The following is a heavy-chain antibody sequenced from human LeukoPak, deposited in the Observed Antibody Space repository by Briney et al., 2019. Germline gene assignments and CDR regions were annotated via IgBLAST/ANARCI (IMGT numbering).Heavy chain of an antibody. Sequence: GGSLRLSCAASGFTFSSYSMNWVRQAPGKGLEWVSSISSSSSYIYYADSVKGRFTFSRDNAKNSLYLQMNSLRAEDTAVYYCAREGAAADNKERVFDYWGQGTLVTVSS. D-gene: IGHD6-13*01. J-gene: IGHJ4*02. CDR3: AREGAAADNKERVFDY. CDR1: GFTFSSYS. V-gene: IGHV3-21*01. CDR2: ISSSSSYI.